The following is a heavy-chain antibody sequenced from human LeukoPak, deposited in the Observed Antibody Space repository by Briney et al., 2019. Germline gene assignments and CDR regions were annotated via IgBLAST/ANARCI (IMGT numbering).Heavy chain of an antibody. Sequence: PGGSLRLSCAASGFTFSSYAMSWVRQAPGKGLEWVSAISGSGGSTYYADSVKGRFTISRDNSKNTLYLQMNSLRAEDTAVYYCAKPPSDPLHFDLNDYWGQGTLVTVSS. D-gene: IGHD3-9*01. V-gene: IGHV3-23*01. CDR1: GFTFSSYA. J-gene: IGHJ4*02. CDR2: ISGSGGST. CDR3: AKPPSDPLHFDLNDY.